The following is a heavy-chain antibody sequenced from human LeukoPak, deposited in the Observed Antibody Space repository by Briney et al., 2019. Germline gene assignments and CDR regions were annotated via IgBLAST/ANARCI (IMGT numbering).Heavy chain of an antibody. CDR1: GFTFSSYS. J-gene: IGHJ3*02. D-gene: IGHD4-17*01. Sequence: AGSLRLSCAASGFTFSSYSMNWVRQAPGKGLEWVSHISSSSSTIYYADSVKGRFTISRDNAKNSLYLQMSSLRDEDTAVYYCARDRGYGDYVGAFDIWGQGTMVTVSS. CDR3: ARDRGYGDYVGAFDI. V-gene: IGHV3-48*02. CDR2: ISSSSSTI.